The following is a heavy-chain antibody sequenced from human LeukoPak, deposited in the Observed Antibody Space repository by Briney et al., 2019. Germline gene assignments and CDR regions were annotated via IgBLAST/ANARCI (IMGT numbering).Heavy chain of an antibody. Sequence: KPSETLSLTCTVSGGSISSSSYYWGWIRQPPGKGLEWIGSIYYSGSTYYNPSLKSRVTISVDTSKNQFSLKLSSVTAADTAVYYCARGPVREPYYYYYYMDVWGKGTTVTISS. J-gene: IGHJ6*03. CDR3: ARGPVREPYYYYYYMDV. V-gene: IGHV4-39*07. D-gene: IGHD1-14*01. CDR2: IYYSGST. CDR1: GGSISSSSYY.